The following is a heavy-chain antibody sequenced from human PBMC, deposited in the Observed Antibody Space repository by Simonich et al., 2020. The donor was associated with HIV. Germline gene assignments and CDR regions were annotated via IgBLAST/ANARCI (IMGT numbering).Heavy chain of an antibody. J-gene: IGHJ4*02. V-gene: IGHV4-34*01. Sequence: QVHLQQWGAGLLKPSETLSLTCAVYGGSFSGYYWNWIRQPPGKGLEWIGEINHSRNTDYNPSLKSRVTISVDTSKNQFSLKLSSGTAADTAMYYCARRGGYNFDYWGQGTLVTVSS. CDR1: GGSFSGYY. CDR2: INHSRNT. D-gene: IGHD5-12*01. CDR3: ARRGGYNFDY.